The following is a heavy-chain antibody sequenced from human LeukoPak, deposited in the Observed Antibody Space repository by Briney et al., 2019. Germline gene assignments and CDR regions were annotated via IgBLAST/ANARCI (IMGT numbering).Heavy chain of an antibody. D-gene: IGHD2/OR15-2a*01. J-gene: IGHJ6*03. CDR1: GLTFSTYW. CDR2: IKQDGSEK. V-gene: IGHV3-7*01. CDR3: ARRGRPFFYYMDV. Sequence: QPGGSLRLSCAASGLTFSTYWMSWVRQAPGKGLEWVANIKQDGSEKNYVDSVKGRFTISRDNAKNSLYLQMNSLRAEDTAVYYCARRGRPFFYYMDVWAKGTTVTVSS.